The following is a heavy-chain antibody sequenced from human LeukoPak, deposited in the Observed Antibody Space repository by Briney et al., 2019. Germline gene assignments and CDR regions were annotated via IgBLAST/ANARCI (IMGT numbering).Heavy chain of an antibody. J-gene: IGHJ3*02. CDR1: GFTVSSNY. CDR2: IYSGGST. CDR3: ARDSPHSANAFDI. V-gene: IGHV3-53*01. Sequence: PGGSLRLSCAASGFTVSSNYMSWVRQAPGKGLEWVSVIYSGGSTYYADSVKGRFTISRDNSKNTLYLQMNSLRAEDTAVYYCARDSPHSANAFDIWGQGTMVTVSS.